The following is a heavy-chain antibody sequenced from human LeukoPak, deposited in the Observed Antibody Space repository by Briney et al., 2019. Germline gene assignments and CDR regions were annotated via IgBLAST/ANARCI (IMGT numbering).Heavy chain of an antibody. D-gene: IGHD6-6*01. CDR3: ASYSTYSSSHY. J-gene: IGHJ4*02. CDR1: GHTLTEFS. CDR2: IRYDGSNK. Sequence: SCKVSGHTLTEFSMHWVRQAPGKGLEWVAFIRYDGSNKYYADSVKGRFTISRDNSKNTLYLQMNSLRAEDTAMYYCASYSTYSSSHYWGQGTLVTVSS. V-gene: IGHV3-30*02.